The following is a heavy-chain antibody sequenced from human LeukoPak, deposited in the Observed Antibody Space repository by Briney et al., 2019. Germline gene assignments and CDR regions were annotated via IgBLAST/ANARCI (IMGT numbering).Heavy chain of an antibody. J-gene: IGHJ3*02. D-gene: IGHD4-17*01. CDR3: ASPVTHDAFDI. CDR2: ISGSGSTI. CDR1: GFTFSSYA. Sequence: GGSLRLSCAASGFTFSSYAMSWVRQAPGKGLEWVSAISGSGSTIYYADSVKGRFTISRDNAKNSLYLQMNSLRAEDTAVYYCASPVTHDAFDIWGQGTMVTVSS. V-gene: IGHV3-23*01.